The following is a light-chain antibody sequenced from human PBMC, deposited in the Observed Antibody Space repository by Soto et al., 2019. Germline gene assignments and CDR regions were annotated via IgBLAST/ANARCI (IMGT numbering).Light chain of an antibody. CDR3: QQRET. V-gene: IGKV1-33*01. CDR2: DAS. J-gene: IGKJ3*01. Sequence: DIQMTQSPSSLSASVGDRVTITCQASQDISNYLNWYQQKPGKAPKLLIYDASNLETGVPSRFSGSGSGTDFTLTISSLQPEDFATYYCQQRETFGPGTKVDIK. CDR1: QDISNY.